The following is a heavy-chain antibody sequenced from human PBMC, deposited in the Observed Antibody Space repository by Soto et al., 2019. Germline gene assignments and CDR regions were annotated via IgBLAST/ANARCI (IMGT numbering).Heavy chain of an antibody. V-gene: IGHV3-43*01. D-gene: IGHD6-19*01. CDR1: GFTFDDYV. J-gene: IGHJ4*02. Sequence: GGSLRLSCAASGFTFDDYVMHWVRQAPGKGLEWVSLITWDGNFTYYADSLRGRFTMSRDNSNNSLYLELNSLRTDDTALYYCARGGKGVPAPGDYFDYWGQGTLVTVSS. CDR3: ARGGKGVPAPGDYFDY. CDR2: ITWDGNFT.